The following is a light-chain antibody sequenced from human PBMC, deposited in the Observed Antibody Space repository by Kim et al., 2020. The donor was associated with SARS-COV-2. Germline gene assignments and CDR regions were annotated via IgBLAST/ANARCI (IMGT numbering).Light chain of an antibody. CDR1: QSISTW. V-gene: IGKV1-5*01. Sequence: DIQMTQSPSTLSASVGDRVTITCRASQSISTWLAWYQHKPGKAPKLLIHDVSSLESGVPSRFSGSGSGTEFTLTISRLQPDDYATYYCQQYDTNSRTFGRGTKVDIK. CDR3: QQYDTNSRT. J-gene: IGKJ1*01. CDR2: DVS.